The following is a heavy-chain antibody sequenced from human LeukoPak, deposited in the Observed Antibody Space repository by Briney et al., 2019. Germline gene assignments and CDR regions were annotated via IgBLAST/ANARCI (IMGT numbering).Heavy chain of an antibody. Sequence: GGSLRLSCAASGFTFNDYAMYWVRQTPGKGLEWVTHISYDGYDKSYADSVRGRFTISRDNSKNTLYLQMDSLRSEDTAVYYCARDFFPIVDSSWYEIGYWGQGTLVTVSS. D-gene: IGHD6-13*01. CDR3: ARDFFPIVDSSWYEIGY. CDR1: GFTFNDYA. J-gene: IGHJ4*02. V-gene: IGHV3-30-3*01. CDR2: ISYDGYDK.